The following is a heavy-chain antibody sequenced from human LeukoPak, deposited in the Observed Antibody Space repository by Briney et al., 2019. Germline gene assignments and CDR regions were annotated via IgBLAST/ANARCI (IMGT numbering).Heavy chain of an antibody. Sequence: SETLSLTCTVSGGSISSYYWSWIRQPPGKGLEWIGYIYYSGNTNYNPSLKSRVTISVDTSKNQFSLKLSSVTAADTAVYYCASSGASSGWYFDYWGQGTLVTVSS. CDR2: IYYSGNT. CDR3: ASSGASSGWYFDY. CDR1: GGSISSYY. D-gene: IGHD6-19*01. J-gene: IGHJ4*02. V-gene: IGHV4-59*01.